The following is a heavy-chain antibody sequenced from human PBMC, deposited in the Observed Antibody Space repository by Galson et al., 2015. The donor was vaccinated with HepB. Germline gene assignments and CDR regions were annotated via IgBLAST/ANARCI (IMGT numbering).Heavy chain of an antibody. CDR3: AGGEGTMKGYAFDI. CDR1: GYTFTSYA. V-gene: IGHV1-3*01. D-gene: IGHD3-22*01. CDR2: INAGNGNT. Sequence: SVKVSCKASGYTFTSYAMHWVRQAPGQRLEWMGWINAGNGNTKYSQKFQGRVTITADESTSTAYMELSSLGSEDTAVYYCAGGEGTMKGYAFDIWGQGTMVTVSS. J-gene: IGHJ3*02.